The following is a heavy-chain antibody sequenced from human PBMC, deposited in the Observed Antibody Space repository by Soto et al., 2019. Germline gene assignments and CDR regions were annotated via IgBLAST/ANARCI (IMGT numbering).Heavy chain of an antibody. D-gene: IGHD4-17*01. CDR1: GGSFSGYY. V-gene: IGHV4-34*01. CDR2: INHSGST. CDR3: ARDMRPTVTTAASNYYYGMDV. J-gene: IGHJ6*02. Sequence: PSETLSLTCAVYGGSFSGYYWSWIRQPPGKGLEWIGEINHSGSTNYNPSLKSRVTISVDTSKNQFSLKLSSVTAADTAVYYCARDMRPTVTTAASNYYYGMDVWGQGTTVTVSS.